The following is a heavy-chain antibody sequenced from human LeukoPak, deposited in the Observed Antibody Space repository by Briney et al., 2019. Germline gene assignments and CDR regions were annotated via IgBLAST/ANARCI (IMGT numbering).Heavy chain of an antibody. V-gene: IGHV1-2*02. Sequence: GASVKVSCKASGYIFRDFFIHWVRQAPGQGLQWMGWINPKNGVTKYAQSFQGRVTMTRDTSMNNVYMELRSLRTDDTAVYFCTRDEAIYKGAWKQTNWFDPWGQGTLVTVSS. CDR1: GYIFRDFF. D-gene: IGHD1-1*01. CDR3: TRDEAIYKGAWKQTNWFDP. CDR2: INPKNGVT. J-gene: IGHJ5*02.